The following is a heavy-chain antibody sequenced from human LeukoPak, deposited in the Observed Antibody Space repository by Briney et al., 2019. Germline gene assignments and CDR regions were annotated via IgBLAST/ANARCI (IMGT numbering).Heavy chain of an antibody. CDR1: GGTFSSYA. CDR2: IIPIFGIA. CDR3: ARDGVEMATTLIFDY. J-gene: IGHJ4*02. D-gene: IGHD5-24*01. V-gene: IGHV1-69*04. Sequence: SVKVSCKASGGTFSSYAISWVRQVPGQGLEWMGRIIPIFGIANYAQKFQGRVTITADKSTSTAYMELSSLRSEDTAVYYCARDGVEMATTLIFDYWGQGTLVTVSS.